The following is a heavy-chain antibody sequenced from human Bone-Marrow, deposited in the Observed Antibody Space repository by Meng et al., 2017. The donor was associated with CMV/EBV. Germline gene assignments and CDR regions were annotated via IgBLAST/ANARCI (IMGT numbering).Heavy chain of an antibody. J-gene: IGHJ5*02. CDR3: ASHSSGWFDP. Sequence: GSLRLSCAVYGGSFSGYYWSWIRQPPGKGLEWIGEIYHSGSTNYNPSLKSRVTISVDKSKNQFSLKLSSVTAADTAVYYCASHSSGWFDPWGQGTLVTVSS. V-gene: IGHV4-34*01. D-gene: IGHD6-25*01. CDR1: GGSFSGYY. CDR2: IYHSGST.